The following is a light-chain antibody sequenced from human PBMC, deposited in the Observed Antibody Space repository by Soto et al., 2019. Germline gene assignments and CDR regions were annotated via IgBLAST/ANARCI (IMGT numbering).Light chain of an antibody. CDR2: KAS. J-gene: IGKJ1*01. CDR3: QQYISYSRT. V-gene: IGKV1-5*03. CDR1: QSISTS. Sequence: DIQMTQSPSTLSASVRDRVTITCRASQSISTSLAWYQQKPGKAPMLLIYKASTLQTGVPSRFSGRGSGTEFTLTISSLQPDDFATYYCQQYISYSRTFGQGTKVEIK.